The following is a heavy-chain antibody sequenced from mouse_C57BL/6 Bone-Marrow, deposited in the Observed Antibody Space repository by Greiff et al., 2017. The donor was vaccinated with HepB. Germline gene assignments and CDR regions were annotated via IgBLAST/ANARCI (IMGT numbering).Heavy chain of an antibody. CDR3: ARGGGNYFDY. J-gene: IGHJ2*01. D-gene: IGHD2-14*01. Sequence: VQLQQPGAELVRPGTSVKLSCKASGYTFTSYWMHWVKQRPGQGLEWIGVIDPSDSYTNYNQKFKGKATLTVDTSSSTAYMPLSSLASEDSAVYYCARGGGNYFDYWGQGTTLTVSS. V-gene: IGHV1-59*01. CDR1: GYTFTSYW. CDR2: IDPSDSYT.